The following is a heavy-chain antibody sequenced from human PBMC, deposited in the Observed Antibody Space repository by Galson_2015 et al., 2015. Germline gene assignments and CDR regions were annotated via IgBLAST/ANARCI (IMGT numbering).Heavy chain of an antibody. Sequence: SLRLSCAASGFTFDDYAMHWVRQAPGKGLEWVSLISGDGGSTYYADSVKGRFTISRDNSKNSLYLQMNSLRTEDTALYYCAKVGYSGYDQPVPYYYYGMDVWGQGTTVTVSS. V-gene: IGHV3-43*02. D-gene: IGHD5-12*01. CDR1: GFTFDDYA. J-gene: IGHJ6*02. CDR2: ISGDGGST. CDR3: AKVGYSGYDQPVPYYYYGMDV.